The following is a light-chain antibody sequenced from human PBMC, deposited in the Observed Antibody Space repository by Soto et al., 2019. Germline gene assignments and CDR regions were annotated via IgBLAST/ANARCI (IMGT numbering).Light chain of an antibody. V-gene: IGLV1-40*01. CDR2: GNT. CDR1: SSNIGAGYE. Sequence: QSALTQPPSVSGAPGQRVTISCTGSSSNIGAGYEVHWFQQLPGTAPKLLIYGNTNRPSGVPDRFSGSKSDTSASLAITGLQPEDEADYYCQSYDSSLSVLYVSGTGTKVTVL. J-gene: IGLJ1*01. CDR3: QSYDSSLSVLYV.